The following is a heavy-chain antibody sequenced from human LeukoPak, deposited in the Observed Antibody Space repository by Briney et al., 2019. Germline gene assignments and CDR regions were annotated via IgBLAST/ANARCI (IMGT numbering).Heavy chain of an antibody. CDR2: ISSSRRTI. V-gene: IGHV3-48*03. J-gene: IGHJ6*04. CDR1: GFTFSSYE. Sequence: SVRSLRLSCAASGFTFSSYEMNWVRQAPGKGLEGVSYISSSRRTIYYAVSVKGRFTISRDNDKNSLYLQMNSLRAEDTAVYYCAELGITMIGGVWGKGTTVTISS. D-gene: IGHD3-10*02. CDR3: AELGITMIGGV.